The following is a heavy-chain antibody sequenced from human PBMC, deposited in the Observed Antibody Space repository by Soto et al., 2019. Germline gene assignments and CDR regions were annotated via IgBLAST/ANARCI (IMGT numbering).Heavy chain of an antibody. V-gene: IGHV3-21*01. CDR1: GFTFSSYS. Sequence: GGSLRLSCAASGFTFSSYSMNWVRQAPGKGLEWVSSISSSSSYIYYADSVKGRFTISRDNAKNSLYLQMNSLRAEDTAVYYCARDSVGYCSGGSCYSVYYFDYWGQGTLVTVSS. D-gene: IGHD2-15*01. CDR2: ISSSSSYI. J-gene: IGHJ4*02. CDR3: ARDSVGYCSGGSCYSVYYFDY.